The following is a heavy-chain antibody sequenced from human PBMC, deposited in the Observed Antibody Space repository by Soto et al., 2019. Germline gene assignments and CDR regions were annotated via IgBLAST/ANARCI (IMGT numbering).Heavy chain of an antibody. J-gene: IGHJ4*02. Sequence: GGSLRLSCAASGFTFSSYWMSWVRQAPGKGLEWVTNINQGGSQKYYVDSVKGRFTISRDNAKNSLYLQMNSLRAEDTAVYYCARIYCSTTSCYYDYWGQGTLVTVSS. D-gene: IGHD2-2*01. CDR2: INQGGSQK. CDR3: ARIYCSTTSCYYDY. V-gene: IGHV3-7*01. CDR1: GFTFSSYW.